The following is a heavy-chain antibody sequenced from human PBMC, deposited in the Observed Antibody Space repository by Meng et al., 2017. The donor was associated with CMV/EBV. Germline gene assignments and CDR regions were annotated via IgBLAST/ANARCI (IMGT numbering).Heavy chain of an antibody. CDR1: GFTSRSYA. D-gene: IGHD1-26*01. Sequence: GGSLRLSCVRSGFTSRSYAMSWVCQAPGKGLEWVSGLSGSGGDTYYADSVKGRFSISRDNSKNTLHLQMDSLRAEDTAVYYCAKDAGGYSGPFDIWGQGTMVTVSS. CDR3: AKDAGGYSGPFDI. CDR2: LSGSGGDT. V-gene: IGHV3-23*01. J-gene: IGHJ3*02.